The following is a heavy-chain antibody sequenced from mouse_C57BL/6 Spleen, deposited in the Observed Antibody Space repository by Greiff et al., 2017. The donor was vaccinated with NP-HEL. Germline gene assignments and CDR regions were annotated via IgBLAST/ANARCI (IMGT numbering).Heavy chain of an antibody. J-gene: IGHJ2*01. CDR3: ARGINWDYFDY. CDR2: IYPGDGDT. V-gene: IGHV1-82*01. D-gene: IGHD4-1*01. Sequence: VQLQQSGPELVKPGASVKISCKASGYAFSSSWMNWVKQRPGKGLEWIGRIYPGDGDTNYNGKFKGKATLTADKSSSTAYMQLSSLTSEDSAVYFGARGINWDYFDYWGQGTTLTVSS. CDR1: GYAFSSSW.